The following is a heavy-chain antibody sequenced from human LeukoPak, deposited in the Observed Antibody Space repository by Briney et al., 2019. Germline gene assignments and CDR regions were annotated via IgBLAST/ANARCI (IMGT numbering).Heavy chain of an antibody. CDR1: GYSISSGYY. Sequence: SETLSLTCAVSGYSISSGYYWGWIRQPPRKGLEWIGSIYHSGSTYYNPSLKSRVTISVDTSKNQFSLKLSSVTAADTAVYYCARRPHTVTTHYFDYWGQGTLVTVSS. V-gene: IGHV4-38-2*01. CDR3: ARRPHTVTTHYFDY. J-gene: IGHJ4*02. D-gene: IGHD4-17*01. CDR2: IYHSGST.